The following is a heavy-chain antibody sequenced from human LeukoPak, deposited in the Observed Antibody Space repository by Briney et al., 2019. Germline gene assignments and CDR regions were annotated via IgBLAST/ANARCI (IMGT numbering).Heavy chain of an antibody. CDR3: ARPMRGDGYNFQYFQH. CDR1: GYTFTGYY. V-gene: IGHV1-2*06. Sequence: ASVKVSCKASGYTFTGYYMHWVRQAPGQGLEWMGRINPNSGGTNYAQKFQGRATMTRDTSISTAYMELSRLRSDDTAVYYCARPMRGDGYNFQYFQHWGQGTLVTVSS. D-gene: IGHD5-24*01. CDR2: INPNSGGT. J-gene: IGHJ1*01.